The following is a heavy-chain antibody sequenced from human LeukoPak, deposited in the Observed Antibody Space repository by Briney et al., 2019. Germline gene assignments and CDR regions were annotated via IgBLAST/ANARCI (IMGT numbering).Heavy chain of an antibody. Sequence: GGSLRLSCAASGFTFNAYSMGWVRQAPGKGLEWVSIISRASESIFYADSVKGRFTISRDNTKNSLYLQMNGLRAEDTAAYYCMRGATDTTRWFDPWGQGTLVTVSS. CDR1: GFTFNAYS. V-gene: IGHV3-21*01. CDR2: ISRASESI. D-gene: IGHD1-7*01. J-gene: IGHJ5*02. CDR3: MRGATDTTRWFDP.